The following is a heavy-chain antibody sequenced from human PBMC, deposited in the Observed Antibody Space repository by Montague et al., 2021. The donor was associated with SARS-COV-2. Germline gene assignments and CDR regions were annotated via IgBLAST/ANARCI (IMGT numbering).Heavy chain of an antibody. J-gene: IGHJ4*02. CDR2: NNFNGST. CDR3: ALARGSGYCPL. CDR1: GGSFIPYA. Sequence: SETLSLTCGVSGGSFIPYAYSWRRQPPGKGLELIGKNNFNGSTXXSQSGKGRVTISGDTATRQFSLILKNGTAADTAVCYCALARGSGYCPLWGQGSLVIVSS. D-gene: IGHD5-12*01. V-gene: IGHV4-34*01.